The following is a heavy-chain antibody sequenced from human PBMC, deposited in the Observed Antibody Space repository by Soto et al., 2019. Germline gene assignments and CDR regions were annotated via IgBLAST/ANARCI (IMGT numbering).Heavy chain of an antibody. Sequence: PGGSLRLSCAASGFTFSSYWMSWVRQAPGKGLEWVANIKQDGSEKYYVDSVKGRFTISRDNAKNSLYLQMNSLRAEDTAVYYCARDRTVRFLEWLPGYYYYGMDVWGKGTTVTVAS. CDR1: GFTFSSYW. V-gene: IGHV3-7*01. CDR2: IKQDGSEK. J-gene: IGHJ6*04. D-gene: IGHD3-3*01. CDR3: ARDRTVRFLEWLPGYYYYGMDV.